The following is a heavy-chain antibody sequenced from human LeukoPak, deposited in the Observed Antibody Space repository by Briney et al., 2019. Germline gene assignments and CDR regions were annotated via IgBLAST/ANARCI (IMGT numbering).Heavy chain of an antibody. CDR1: GFTFSPYW. CDR3: ASGIVGATPASDY. Sequence: PGGSLRLSCAASGFTFSPYWMHWVRQAPGKGLRGVSRINSDGSSTIYADSVKGRFTISRDNAKNTLYLQMNSLRAEDTAVYYCASGIVGATPASDYWGQGPLVTVSS. J-gene: IGHJ4*02. V-gene: IGHV3-74*01. D-gene: IGHD1-26*01. CDR2: INSDGSST.